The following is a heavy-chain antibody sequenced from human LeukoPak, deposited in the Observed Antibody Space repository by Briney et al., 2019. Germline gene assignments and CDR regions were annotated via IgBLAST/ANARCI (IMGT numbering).Heavy chain of an antibody. J-gene: IGHJ6*03. CDR1: GYTFTSYD. CDR2: MNPNSGNT. D-gene: IGHD6-19*01. Sequence: ASVKVSCKASGYTFTSYDINWVRQATGQGFEWMGWMNPNSGNTGYAQKFQGRVTITRNTSISTAYMELSSLRSEDTAVYYCARGFLAGTSYYYYYMDVWGKGTTVTVSS. V-gene: IGHV1-8*03. CDR3: ARGFLAGTSYYYYYMDV.